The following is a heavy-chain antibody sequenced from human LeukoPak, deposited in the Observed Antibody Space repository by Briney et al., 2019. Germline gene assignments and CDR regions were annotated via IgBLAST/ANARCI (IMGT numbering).Heavy chain of an antibody. CDR2: IYSGGST. V-gene: IGHV3-66*01. D-gene: IGHD1-26*01. CDR3: ARDRVGAPDY. Sequence: PGGSLRLSCAASGFTVSSNYMSWVRQAPGKGREWVSVIYSGGSTYYADSVKGRFTISRDNSKNTLYLQMNSLRAEDTAVYYCARDRVGAPDYWGQGTLVTVSS. J-gene: IGHJ4*02. CDR1: GFTVSSNY.